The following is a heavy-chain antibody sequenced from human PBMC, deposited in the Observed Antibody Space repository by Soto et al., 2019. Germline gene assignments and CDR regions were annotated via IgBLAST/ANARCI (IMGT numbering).Heavy chain of an antibody. Sequence: GGSLRLSCAASGFTFSDYYMSWIRQARGKGLEWVSYISSSGSTIYYADSVKGRFTISRDNAKNSLYLQMNSLRAEDTAVYYCARVSGGSYYYYYYYGMDVWGQGTTVTVSS. CDR1: GFTFSDYY. CDR3: ARVSGGSYYYYYYYGMDV. CDR2: ISSSGSTI. D-gene: IGHD1-26*01. V-gene: IGHV3-11*01. J-gene: IGHJ6*02.